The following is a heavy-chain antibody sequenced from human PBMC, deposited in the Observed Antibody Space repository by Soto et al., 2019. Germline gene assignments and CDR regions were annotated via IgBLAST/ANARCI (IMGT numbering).Heavy chain of an antibody. V-gene: IGHV4-59*01. CDR3: ARDGWEGAAAGLNWFDP. CDR1: GGSISSYY. CDR2: IYYSGST. J-gene: IGHJ5*02. Sequence: SETLSLTCTVSGGSISSYYWSWIRQPPGKGLEWIGYIYYSGSTNYNPSLKSRVTISVDTSKNQFSLKLSSVTAADTAVYYCARDGWEGAAAGLNWFDPWGQGTLVTVSS. D-gene: IGHD6-13*01.